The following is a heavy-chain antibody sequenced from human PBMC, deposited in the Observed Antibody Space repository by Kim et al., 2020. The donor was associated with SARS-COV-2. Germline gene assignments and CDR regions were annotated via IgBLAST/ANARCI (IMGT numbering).Heavy chain of an antibody. V-gene: IGHV1-69*13. Sequence: SVKVSCKASGGTFSSYAISWVRQAPGQGLEWMGGIIPIFGTANYAQKFQGRVTITADESTSTAYMELSSLRSEDTAVYYCARGWGYCSGGSCYQYYFDYWGQGTLVTVSS. J-gene: IGHJ4*02. CDR1: GGTFSSYA. D-gene: IGHD2-15*01. CDR3: ARGWGYCSGGSCYQYYFDY. CDR2: IIPIFGTA.